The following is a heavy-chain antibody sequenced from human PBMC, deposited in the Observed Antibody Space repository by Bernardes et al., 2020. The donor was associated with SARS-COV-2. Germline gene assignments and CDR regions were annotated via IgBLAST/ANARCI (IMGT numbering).Heavy chain of an antibody. D-gene: IGHD3-16*02. J-gene: IGHJ3*02. CDR2: ISGSGGST. CDR1: GFTFSSYA. CDR3: VRMGLFGEISLYWAGAFDI. Sequence: GGSLRLSCAASGFTFSSYAMSWVRQAPGKGLEWVSAISGSGGSTYYADSVKGRFTISRDNSKNTLYLDMNSPRAEDTALYYCVRMGLFGEISLYWAGAFDIWGQGTMVTVSS. V-gene: IGHV3-23*01.